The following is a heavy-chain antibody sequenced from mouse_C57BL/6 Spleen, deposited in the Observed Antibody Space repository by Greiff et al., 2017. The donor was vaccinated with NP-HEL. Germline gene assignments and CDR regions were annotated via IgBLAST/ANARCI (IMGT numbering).Heavy chain of an antibody. CDR1: GFTFSSYG. CDR3: ARQDYYGNGY. V-gene: IGHV5-6*01. CDR2: ISSGGSYT. J-gene: IGHJ2*01. D-gene: IGHD1-1*01. Sequence: EVMLVESGGDLVKPGGSLKLSCAASGFTFSSYGMSWVRQTPDKRLEWVATISSGGSYTYYLDSVKGRFTISRDNAKNTLYLQMSSLKSEDTAMYYCARQDYYGNGYWGQGTTLTVSS.